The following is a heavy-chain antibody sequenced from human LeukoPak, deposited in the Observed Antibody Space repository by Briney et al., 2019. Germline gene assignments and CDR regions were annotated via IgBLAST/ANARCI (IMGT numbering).Heavy chain of an antibody. J-gene: IGHJ5*02. CDR1: GYSISSGYY. CDR2: IYHSGST. Sequence: PSETLSLTCAVSGYSISSGYYWGWIRQPPGKGLEWIGSIYHSGSTYYNPSLKSRVTISVDTSKNQFSLKLSSVTAADTAVYYCARHIVPRGVAVPAYWFDPWGQGTLVTVSS. D-gene: IGHD2-2*01. V-gene: IGHV4-38-2*01. CDR3: ARHIVPRGVAVPAYWFDP.